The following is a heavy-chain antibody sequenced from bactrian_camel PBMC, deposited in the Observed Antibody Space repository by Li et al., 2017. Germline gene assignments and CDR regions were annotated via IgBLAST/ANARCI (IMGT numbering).Heavy chain of an antibody. D-gene: IGHD1*01. CDR2: VDPSGGT. CDR1: GLTFRAKC. Sequence: HVQLVESGGDSVQAGGSLRLSCAVSGLTFRAKCMGWFRQFPGKEREFVSEVDPSGGTRYTDSVKGRFTISQDGAKTAVSLQMNSLKPEDTAMYYCAAGRSWCHLPAVVNYWGQGTQVTV. V-gene: IGHV3S53*01. J-gene: IGHJ4*01. CDR3: AAGRSWCHLPAVVNY.